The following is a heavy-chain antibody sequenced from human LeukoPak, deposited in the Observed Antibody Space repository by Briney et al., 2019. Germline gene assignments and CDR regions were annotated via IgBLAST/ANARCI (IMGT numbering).Heavy chain of an antibody. J-gene: IGHJ4*02. Sequence: PGGSLRLSCAGSGFTFGDYYMSWIRQAPGKGLEWVSYIDTSGYSIYYADSVKGRFTISRDNARNSVYLQMNSLRADDTAVYYCARGHYGLDYWGQGTLVTVSS. CDR1: GFTFGDYY. V-gene: IGHV3-11*01. CDR2: IDTSGYSI. CDR3: ARGHYGLDY. D-gene: IGHD3-16*01.